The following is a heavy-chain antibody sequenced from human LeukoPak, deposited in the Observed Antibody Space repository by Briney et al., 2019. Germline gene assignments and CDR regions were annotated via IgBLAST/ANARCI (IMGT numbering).Heavy chain of an antibody. Sequence: ASVKVSCKASGYTFTSYYMHWVRQAPGQGLEWMGIINPSGGSTSYAQKFQGRVTMTRDMSTSTVYMELSSLRAEDMAVYYCASVTTHGVSHYEYKYWGQGTLVTVSS. J-gene: IGHJ4*02. CDR2: INPSGGST. V-gene: IGHV1-46*01. CDR1: GYTFTSYY. D-gene: IGHD4-11*01. CDR3: ASVTTHGVSHYEYKY.